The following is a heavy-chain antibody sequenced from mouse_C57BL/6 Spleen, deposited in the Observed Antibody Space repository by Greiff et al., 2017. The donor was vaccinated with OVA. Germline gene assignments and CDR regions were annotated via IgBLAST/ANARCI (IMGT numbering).Heavy chain of an antibody. J-gene: IGHJ2*01. V-gene: IGHV1-15*01. CDR2: IDPETGGT. Sequence: VKLQQSGAELVRPGASVTLSCKASGYTFTDYEMHWVKQTPVHGLEWIGAIDPETGGTAYNQKFKGKAILTADKSSSTAYMELRSLTSEDSAVYYCTREGLYYGNFRGQGTTLTVSS. CDR3: TREGLYYGNF. D-gene: IGHD2-1*01. CDR1: GYTFTDYE.